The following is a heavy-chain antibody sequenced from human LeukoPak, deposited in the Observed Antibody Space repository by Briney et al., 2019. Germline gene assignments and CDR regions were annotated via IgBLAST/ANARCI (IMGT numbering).Heavy chain of an antibody. CDR2: IDWKGRPT. CDR3: AREVYRIGVGGFDP. D-gene: IGHD6-19*01. CDR1: GFSFDDYD. Sequence: GGSLRLSCAASGFSFDDYDMAWLRQAPGKGLEWVSDIDWKGRPTSYADSVKGRFTISRDNAQKSLYLQMDSLRAEGTALYYCAREVYRIGVGGFDPWGQGTLVIVSS. J-gene: IGHJ5*02. V-gene: IGHV3-20*04.